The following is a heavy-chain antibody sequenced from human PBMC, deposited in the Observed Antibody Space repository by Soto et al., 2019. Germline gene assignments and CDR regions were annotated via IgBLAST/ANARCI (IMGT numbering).Heavy chain of an antibody. CDR1: GFTFSSYA. V-gene: IGHV3-23*01. CDR3: TTESFYCSGGSCYRYYYYYGMDV. D-gene: IGHD2-15*01. CDR2: ISGSGGST. Sequence: GGSLRLSCAASGFTFSSYAMSWVRQAPGKGLEWVSAISGSGGSTYYADSVKGRFTISRDNSKNTLYLQMNSLKTEDTAVYYCTTESFYCSGGSCYRYYYYYGMDVRAQRTTVTVSS. J-gene: IGHJ6*02.